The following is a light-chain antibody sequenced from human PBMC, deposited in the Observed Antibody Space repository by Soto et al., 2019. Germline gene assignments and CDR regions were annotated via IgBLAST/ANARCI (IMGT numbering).Light chain of an antibody. J-gene: IGKJ5*01. CDR1: QRISTH. V-gene: IGKV1-39*02. CDR2: AAS. Sequence: IPIDQFSSFLFASFGGRVPLTFPASQRISTHLNWYQQKPGKAPKLLIYAASSLQSGVPSRFSGSGSGTDFTLTISSLQPEDFAVYYCQQHNQWPITFGQGTRLEIK. CDR3: QQHNQWPIT.